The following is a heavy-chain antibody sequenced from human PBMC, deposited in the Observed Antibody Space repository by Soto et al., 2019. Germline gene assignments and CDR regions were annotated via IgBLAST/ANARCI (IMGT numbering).Heavy chain of an antibody. CDR1: GGSISSVNW. CDR3: ARDLSYSSGH. CDR2: IYHSGST. Sequence: SETLSLTCTVSGGSISSVNWWRWVRQPPGKGLEWIGEIYHSGSTNYNPSLKSRVTISVDKSKNQFSLELSSVTAADTAVYYCARDLSYSSGHWGQGTLVTVSS. D-gene: IGHD3-10*01. V-gene: IGHV4-4*02. J-gene: IGHJ4*02.